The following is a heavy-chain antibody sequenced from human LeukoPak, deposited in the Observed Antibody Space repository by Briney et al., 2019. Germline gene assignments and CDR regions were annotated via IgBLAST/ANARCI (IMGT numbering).Heavy chain of an antibody. CDR1: GYTFTSNY. Sequence: ASVKVSCKAFGYTFTSNYMHWVRQAPGQGPEWMGVISPSGGSTTYAQKFQGRVTLTRDMSTSTDYSELSSLRSEDTAVYYCARDNSVRDEAWWSNPWGQGTLVTVSS. J-gene: IGHJ5*02. V-gene: IGHV1-46*01. CDR2: ISPSGGST. CDR3: ARDNSVRDEAWWSNP. D-gene: IGHD5-24*01.